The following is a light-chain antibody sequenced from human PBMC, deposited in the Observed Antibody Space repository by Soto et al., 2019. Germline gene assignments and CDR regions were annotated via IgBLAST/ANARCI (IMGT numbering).Light chain of an antibody. CDR3: QHRKDDSWT. Sequence: DIHMTQSPSTLSASVGDRVTITCRASQSVSLWLAWYQQKPGKAPNLLVSKTSSLVTGVPSRFSGSGAGTESTLTISSLQPEDFATYYSQHRKDDSWTFGQGTKVEVK. J-gene: IGKJ1*01. CDR1: QSVSLW. CDR2: KTS. V-gene: IGKV1-5*03.